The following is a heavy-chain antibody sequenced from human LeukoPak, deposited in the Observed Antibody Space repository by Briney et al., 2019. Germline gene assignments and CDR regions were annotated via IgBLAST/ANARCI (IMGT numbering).Heavy chain of an antibody. Sequence: TETLSLTCTVSGGSISSSSYYCGWIRQPPGKGLEWIGSIYYSGSTYYNPSLKSRVTISVDTSKNQFSLKLSSVTAADTAVYYCARVVGATFDYWGQGTLVTVSS. D-gene: IGHD1-26*01. J-gene: IGHJ4*02. CDR3: ARVVGATFDY. CDR1: GGSISSSSYY. V-gene: IGHV4-39*07. CDR2: IYYSGST.